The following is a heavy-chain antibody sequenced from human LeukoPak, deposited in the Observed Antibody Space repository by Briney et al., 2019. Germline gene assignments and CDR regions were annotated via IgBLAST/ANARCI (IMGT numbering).Heavy chain of an antibody. D-gene: IGHD3-22*01. J-gene: IGHJ5*02. CDR3: ARGGSSGYDRTNWFDP. Sequence: SETLSLTCSVSDGSINSYYWNWIRRPPGKGLEWIGYIYYNGNTNYSPSLKSRVTMSVDTSKNLFSLKLSSVTAADTAVYYCARGGSSGYDRTNWFDPWGQGTLVTVSS. CDR1: DGSINSYY. V-gene: IGHV4-59*12. CDR2: IYYNGNT.